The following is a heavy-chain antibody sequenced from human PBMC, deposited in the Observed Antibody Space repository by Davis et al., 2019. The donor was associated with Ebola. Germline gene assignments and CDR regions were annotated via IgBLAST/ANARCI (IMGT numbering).Heavy chain of an antibody. CDR1: GFTFSDYW. J-gene: IGHJ4*02. D-gene: IGHD2/OR15-2a*01. Sequence: HTGGSLRLSCAASGFTFSDYWMHWVRQAPGKGLVWVSRIVTDGGTTYADSVKGRFTISRDNAKSTLYPQMNSLRAEDTAVYYCARRSSRYLGFDYWGQGTLVTVSS. CDR3: ARRSSRYLGFDY. CDR2: IVTDGGT. V-gene: IGHV3-74*01.